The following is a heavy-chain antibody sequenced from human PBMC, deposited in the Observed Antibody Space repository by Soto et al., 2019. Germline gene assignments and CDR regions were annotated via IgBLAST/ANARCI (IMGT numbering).Heavy chain of an antibody. V-gene: IGHV4-30-4*01. CDR3: ARGSGGTGGSYFYGMDV. CDR1: GGSISSGDYY. D-gene: IGHD3-10*01. J-gene: IGHJ6*02. Sequence: QVQLKESGPGLVKPSQTLALTCTGSGGSISSGDYYWSWIRQPPGKGLEWIAYMYYNGITYYNASLPRRASSSVDTSQSQFSMKLTSGTAADTAVYYCARGSGGTGGSYFYGMDVWGQRTTVTVSS. CDR2: MYYNGIT.